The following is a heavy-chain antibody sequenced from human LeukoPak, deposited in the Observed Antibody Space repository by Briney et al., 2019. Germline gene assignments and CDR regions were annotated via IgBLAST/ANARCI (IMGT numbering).Heavy chain of an antibody. J-gene: IGHJ4*02. CDR2: INHSGST. V-gene: IGHV4-34*01. CDR1: GGPFSGYY. Sequence: PSETLSLTCAVYGGPFSGYYWSWIRQPPGKGLEWIGEINHSGSTNYNPSLKSRVTISVDTSKNQFSLKLSSVTAADTAVYYCARRGYNYYFDYWGQGTLVTVSS. D-gene: IGHD5-24*01. CDR3: ARRGYNYYFDY.